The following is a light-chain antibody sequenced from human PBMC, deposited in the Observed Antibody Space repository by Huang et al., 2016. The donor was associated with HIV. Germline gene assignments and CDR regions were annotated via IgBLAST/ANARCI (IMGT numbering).Light chain of an antibody. CDR2: DTS. CDR1: QTISSF. V-gene: IGKV3-11*01. J-gene: IGKJ2*01. CDR3: QQRSNGYI. Sequence: IVLTQSPATLSLSPGERATLSCRASQTISSFLAWDQQKPGQAPRLLNYDTSKRAAGNPGRFSGSVSGNDFTLTIRNLEPEDFAVYYCQQRSNGYIFGQGTKLEIK.